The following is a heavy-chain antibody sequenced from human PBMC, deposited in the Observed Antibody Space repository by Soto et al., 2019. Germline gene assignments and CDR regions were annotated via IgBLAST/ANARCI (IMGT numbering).Heavy chain of an antibody. J-gene: IGHJ5*02. CDR3: ARVVGALGHWFDP. CDR2: ISAYNGNT. Sequence: QVQLVQSGGEVKKPGASVKVSCKASGYTFTSYGISWVRQAPGQGLEWMGRISAYNGNTNYAQKLQGRVTMTTDTSTSTAYRERRSLRSDDTAVYYCARVVGALGHWFDPGGQGTLVTVSS. CDR1: GYTFTSYG. D-gene: IGHD2-15*01. V-gene: IGHV1-18*01.